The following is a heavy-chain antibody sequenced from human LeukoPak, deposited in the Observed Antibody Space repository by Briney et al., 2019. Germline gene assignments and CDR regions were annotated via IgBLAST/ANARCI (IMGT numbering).Heavy chain of an antibody. D-gene: IGHD6-13*01. CDR2: IKQDGSEK. V-gene: IGHV3-7*05. J-gene: IGHJ4*02. CDR1: GFTFSSYA. Sequence: PGGSLRLSCAASGFTFSSYAMSWVRQAPGKGLEWVANIKQDGSEKYYVDSVKGRFTISRDNAKNSLYLQMNSLRAEDTAVYYCARRGSSSWNFDNWGQGTLVTVSS. CDR3: ARRGSSSWNFDN.